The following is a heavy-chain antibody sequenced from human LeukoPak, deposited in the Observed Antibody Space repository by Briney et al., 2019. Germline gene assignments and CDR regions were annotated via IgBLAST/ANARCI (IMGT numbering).Heavy chain of an antibody. Sequence: GGSLRLSCAASGFTFSSYGMHWVRHAPGKGLEWMAVISYDGINKSYADSVKGRFTISRDNSKNTLYLQMNSLRAEDTAVYYCAKEVTVNWFDYWGQGTQVTVSS. V-gene: IGHV3-30*18. CDR1: GFTFSSYG. CDR2: ISYDGINK. J-gene: IGHJ4*02. CDR3: AKEVTVNWFDY. D-gene: IGHD1-20*01.